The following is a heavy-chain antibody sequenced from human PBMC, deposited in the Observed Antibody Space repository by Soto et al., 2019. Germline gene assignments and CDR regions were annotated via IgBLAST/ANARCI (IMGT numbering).Heavy chain of an antibody. CDR1: GFTFSTNW. Sequence: EVQLVESGGGLVQPGGSLRLSCAASGFTFSTNWMHWVRQVAGKGLIWVSRINEDGRITDYADSAKGRFTISRDNAKNTLYLQMNSLRADDTAVYDCARDIGGVGSNWGQGTLVTVAS. J-gene: IGHJ4*02. CDR2: INEDGRIT. V-gene: IGHV3-74*01. CDR3: ARDIGGVGSN. D-gene: IGHD3-10*01.